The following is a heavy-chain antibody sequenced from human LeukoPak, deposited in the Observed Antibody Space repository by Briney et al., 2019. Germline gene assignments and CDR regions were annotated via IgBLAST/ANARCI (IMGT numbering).Heavy chain of an antibody. V-gene: IGHV3-11*04. D-gene: IGHD5-18*01. CDR2: ISGTGSTA. CDR3: ATRYSPFDF. Sequence: PGGSLRLSCAVSGFTFSDYYMSWIRQAPGKGLEWISYISGTGSTAFYADSVRGRFTISRDNAKNSLFLQMNSLRAEGTAVYYCATRYSPFDFWGQGALVTVSS. J-gene: IGHJ4*02. CDR1: GFTFSDYY.